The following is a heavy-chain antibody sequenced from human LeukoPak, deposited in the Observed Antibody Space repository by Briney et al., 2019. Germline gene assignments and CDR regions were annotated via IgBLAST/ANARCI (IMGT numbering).Heavy chain of an antibody. CDR3: ARGLLTDYSRRYLYYYMDV. D-gene: IGHD1-1*01. CDR1: GGSLSGYF. J-gene: IGHJ6*03. Sequence: SETLSLTCAVYGGSLSGYFWIWSRQTPGQGLEWIGDINHSGDTNYNASLKSRVTISVDTSKNQFSLNLTSVTAADTAVYYCARGLLTDYSRRYLYYYMDVWGRGTTVTVSS. CDR2: INHSGDT. V-gene: IGHV4-34*01.